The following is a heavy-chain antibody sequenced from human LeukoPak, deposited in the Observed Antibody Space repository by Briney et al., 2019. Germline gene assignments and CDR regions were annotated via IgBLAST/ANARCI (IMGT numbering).Heavy chain of an antibody. CDR3: ARGRRDGYKAASDI. J-gene: IGHJ3*02. CDR1: GYTFTGYY. V-gene: IGHV1-2*02. D-gene: IGHD5-24*01. CDR2: INPNSGGT. Sequence: ASVKVSCKASGYTFTGYYMHWVRQAPGQGLEWMGWINPNSGGTNYAQKFQGRVTMTRDTSTSTVYMELSSLRSEDTAVYYCARGRRDGYKAASDIWGQGTTVTVSS.